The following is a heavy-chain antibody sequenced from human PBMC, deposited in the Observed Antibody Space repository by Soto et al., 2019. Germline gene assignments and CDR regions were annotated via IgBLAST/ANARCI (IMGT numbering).Heavy chain of an antibody. V-gene: IGHV3-30-3*01. Sequence: QVQLVESGGGVVQPGRSLRLSCAASGFTFSSYAMHWVRQAPGKGLEWVAVISYEGINKNYADSVKGRYTISRDNSRNTLYLQMNSLRAEDTAVYYCARPTYRSSSPSAVPGDQWGQGTLVTVSS. J-gene: IGHJ4*02. CDR2: ISYEGINK. CDR1: GFTFSSYA. D-gene: IGHD6-6*01. CDR3: ARPTYRSSSPSAVPGDQ.